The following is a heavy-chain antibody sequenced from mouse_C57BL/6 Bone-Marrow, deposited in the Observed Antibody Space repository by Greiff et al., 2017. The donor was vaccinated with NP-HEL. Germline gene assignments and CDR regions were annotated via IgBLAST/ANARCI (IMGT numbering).Heavy chain of an antibody. CDR3: ARRDYYYGSWDY. J-gene: IGHJ4*01. V-gene: IGHV5-17*01. CDR1: GFTFSDYG. D-gene: IGHD1-1*01. CDR2: ISSGSSTI. Sequence: EVQVVESGGGLVKPGGSLKLSCAASGFTFSDYGMHWVRQAPEKGLEWVAYISSGSSTIYYADTVKGRFTISRDNAKNTRFLQMTSLRSEDTAMYYCARRDYYYGSWDYWGQGTSVTVSS.